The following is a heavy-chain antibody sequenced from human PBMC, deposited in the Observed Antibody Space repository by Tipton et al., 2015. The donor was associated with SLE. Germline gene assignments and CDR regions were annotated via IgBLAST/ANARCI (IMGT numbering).Heavy chain of an antibody. CDR2: VNHRGST. CDR1: GDSISNYY. CDR3: ARDPNRYARDYVNY. V-gene: IGHV4-59*12. D-gene: IGHD5-12*01. J-gene: IGHJ4*02. Sequence: TLSLTCTVSGDSISNYYWNWIRQSPGRGLEWIGDVNHRGSTDYNPSLKSRVTISVDTSKNQFSLKLSSVTAADTAVYYCARDPNRYARDYVNYWGQGTLVTVSS.